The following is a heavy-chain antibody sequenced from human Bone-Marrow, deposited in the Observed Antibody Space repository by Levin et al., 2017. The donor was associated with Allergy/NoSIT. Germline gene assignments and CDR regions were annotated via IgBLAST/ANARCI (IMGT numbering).Heavy chain of an antibody. CDR2: VFHSGNT. Sequence: SETLSLTCTVSDGCFNDYYWGWLRQPPGKGLEWIGSVFHSGNTNSNPSLKSRVTISVDTSKNQFSLKLTSVTAADTAVYYCARDLGIMEGFFDLWGRGTLVTVSS. V-gene: IGHV4-59*01. J-gene: IGHJ2*01. CDR1: DGCFNDYY. D-gene: IGHD1-1*01. CDR3: ARDLGIMEGFFDL.